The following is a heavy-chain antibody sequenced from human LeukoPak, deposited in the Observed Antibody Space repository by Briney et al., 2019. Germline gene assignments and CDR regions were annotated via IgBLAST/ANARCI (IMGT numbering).Heavy chain of an antibody. Sequence: SETLSLTCTVSGGSVSSSSDYWGWIRQPPGKGLEWIGSIYYSGSTYYNPSLKSRVTISVDTSKNRFSLKLSSVTAADTAVYYCARHRYDRNGYMDNWGQGTLVTASS. J-gene: IGHJ4*02. CDR1: GGSVSSSSDY. V-gene: IGHV4-39*01. CDR2: IYYSGST. CDR3: ARHRYDRNGYMDN. D-gene: IGHD3-22*01.